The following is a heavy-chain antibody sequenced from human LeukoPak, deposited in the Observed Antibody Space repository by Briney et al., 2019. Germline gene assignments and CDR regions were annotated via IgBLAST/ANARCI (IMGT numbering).Heavy chain of an antibody. V-gene: IGHV3-21*04. CDR3: AKAPIGMIVVVKPSYFDY. Sequence: GGSPRLSCAASGFTFSSYSMNWVRQAPGKGLEWVSSISSSSSYIYYADSVKGRFTISRDNSKNTLYLQMNSLRAEDTAVYYCAKAPIGMIVVVKPSYFDYWGQGTLVTVSS. CDR2: ISSSSSYI. J-gene: IGHJ4*02. D-gene: IGHD3-22*01. CDR1: GFTFSSYS.